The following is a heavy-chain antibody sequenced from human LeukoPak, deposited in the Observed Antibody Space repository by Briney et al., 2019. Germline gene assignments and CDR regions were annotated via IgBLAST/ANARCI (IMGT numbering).Heavy chain of an antibody. CDR2: TYYRSRWNN. CDR3: ARAASSSGWWSWLLDS. Sequence: SQTLSLTCAISGDRVSSNNGTWNWIRQSPSRGLEWLGRTYYRSRWNNHYAVSVKSRITINADASKNQFSLHLNSVTPDDTALYFCARAASSSGWWSWLLDSWGRGTLVTVSS. CDR1: GDRVSSNNGT. J-gene: IGHJ4*02. V-gene: IGHV6-1*01. D-gene: IGHD6-19*01.